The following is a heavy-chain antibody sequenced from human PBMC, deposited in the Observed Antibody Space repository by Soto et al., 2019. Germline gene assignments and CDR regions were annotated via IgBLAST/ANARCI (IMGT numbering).Heavy chain of an antibody. J-gene: IGHJ4*02. CDR2: VDHSGYT. V-gene: IGHV4-34*01. CDR1: GASFNGYY. CDR3: ARAAIQGHQSVGLPGSSLTLDY. Sequence: PSETLSLTCSVYGASFNGYYWTWIRQPPGKGLEWIGEVDHSGYTNYNPALKSRVTISEDTSKNQFSPKLSSVTAADTAVYYCARAAIQGHQSVGLPGSSLTLDYWGQGILVTVSS. D-gene: IGHD2-2*01.